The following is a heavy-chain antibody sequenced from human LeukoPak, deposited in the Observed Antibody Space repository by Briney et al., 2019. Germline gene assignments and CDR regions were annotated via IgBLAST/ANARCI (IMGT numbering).Heavy chain of an antibody. CDR1: GYTFTSYD. V-gene: IGHV1-8*01. CDR3: ARVINYDYVWGSYRFAY. Sequence: ASVKVSCKASGYTFTSYDINWVRQATGQGLEWIGWMNPNSGNTGYAQKFQGRVTMTRNTSISTAYMELSSLRSEDTAVYYCARVINYDYVWGSYRFAYWGQGTLVTVSS. CDR2: MNPNSGNT. J-gene: IGHJ4*02. D-gene: IGHD3-16*02.